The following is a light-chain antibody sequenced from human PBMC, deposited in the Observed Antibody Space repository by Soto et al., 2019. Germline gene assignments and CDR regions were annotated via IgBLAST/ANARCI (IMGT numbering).Light chain of an antibody. CDR3: QQYNNWPPHT. CDR2: GAS. V-gene: IGKV3-15*01. CDR1: QGVSSN. J-gene: IGKJ2*01. Sequence: EIVMTQSPATLSVSPGERATLSCRASQGVSSNLAWYQQKPGQAPRLLIYGASTRATGIPARFSGSGSGTEFTLTISSLQSEEFAVYYCQQYNNWPPHTFGQGTKLEIK.